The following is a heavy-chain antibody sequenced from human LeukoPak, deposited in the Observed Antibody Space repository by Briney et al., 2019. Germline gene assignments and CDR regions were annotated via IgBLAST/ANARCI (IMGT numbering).Heavy chain of an antibody. CDR1: GGSLSSYY. V-gene: IGHV4-59*01. CDR3: ASRGSGYRYFQH. J-gene: IGHJ1*01. D-gene: IGHD5-12*01. CDR2: IYYSGST. Sequence: SETLSLTCTDSGGSLSSYYWSWIRQTPGKGLGWIGYIYYSGSTNYNPSLKSRVTISVDTCKNQFSLKLSSVTAADTAVYYCASRGSGYRYFQHWGQGTLVTVSS.